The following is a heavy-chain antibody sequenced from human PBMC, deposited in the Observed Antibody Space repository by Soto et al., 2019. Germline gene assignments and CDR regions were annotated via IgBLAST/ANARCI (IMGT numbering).Heavy chain of an antibody. Sequence: QVQLQESGPGLVKPSQTLSLTCTVSGGSISSGDYYWSWIRQPPGKGLEWIGYIYYSGSTYYNPSLKSRVTISVDTSKNQFSLKLSSVTAADTAVYYCARDKGGYSYGYDRNAFDIWGQGTMVTVSS. J-gene: IGHJ3*02. CDR3: ARDKGGYSYGYDRNAFDI. V-gene: IGHV4-30-4*01. D-gene: IGHD5-18*01. CDR1: GGSISSGDYY. CDR2: IYYSGST.